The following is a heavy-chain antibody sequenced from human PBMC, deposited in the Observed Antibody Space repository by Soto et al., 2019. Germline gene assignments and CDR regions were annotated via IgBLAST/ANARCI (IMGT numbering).Heavy chain of an antibody. CDR1: GYSFTSYD. CDR3: ASSNLYSNYRYYYYGMDV. D-gene: IGHD4-4*01. Sequence: XAVKVSCKDSGYSFTSYDINWVRQATGQGLEWMGWMNPNSGNTGYAQKFQGRVTMTRNTSISTAYMELSSLRSEDTAVYYCASSNLYSNYRYYYYGMDVWGQGTTVTVSS. J-gene: IGHJ6*02. V-gene: IGHV1-8*01. CDR2: MNPNSGNT.